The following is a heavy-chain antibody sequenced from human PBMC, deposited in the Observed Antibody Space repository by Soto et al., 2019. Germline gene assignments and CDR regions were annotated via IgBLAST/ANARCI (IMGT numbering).Heavy chain of an antibody. CDR3: GREIGPAGGNNYFDP. J-gene: IGHJ5*01. V-gene: IGHV4-4*01. D-gene: IGHD3-16*01. CDR1: GGTVASSYW. CDR2: GYRIEDT. Sequence: LSLTCVVSGGTVASSYWWSWVRQSPGRGLEWIGNGYRIEDTNFSPSLQSPLTIAEEKSNTQSSLGLNPLAVADTAVYCCGREIGPAGGNNYFDPGEPGTLETVSS.